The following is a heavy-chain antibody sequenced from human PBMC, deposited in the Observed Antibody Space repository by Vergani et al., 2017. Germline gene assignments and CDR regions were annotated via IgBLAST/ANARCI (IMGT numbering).Heavy chain of an antibody. CDR2: FSSSGSTI. CDR1: GFTFSSYE. V-gene: IGHV3-48*03. Sequence: EVQLVESGGGLVQPGGSLRLSCAASGFTFSSYEMNWVRQAPGKGLEWVSYFSSSGSTIYYADSVKGRFTISRDNAKNSLYLQMNSLRAEDTAVYYCARGPQYYDFWSGYYSWGQGTLVTVSS. J-gene: IGHJ5*02. CDR3: ARGPQYYDFWSGYYS. D-gene: IGHD3-3*01.